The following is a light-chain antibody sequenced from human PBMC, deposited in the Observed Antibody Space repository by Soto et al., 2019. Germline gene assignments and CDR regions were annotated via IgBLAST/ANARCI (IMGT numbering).Light chain of an antibody. CDR2: GAS. J-gene: IGKJ2*01. CDR1: QSVSSN. V-gene: IGKV3-15*01. Sequence: EVVMAQCLATLSVCPGERATLSCRASQSVSSNLAWYQQKPGQAPRLLIYGASTRATGIPARFSGSGSGTEFTLTISSLQSEDFAVYYCQQYNNWPPYTFGQGTKVDIK. CDR3: QQYNNWPPYT.